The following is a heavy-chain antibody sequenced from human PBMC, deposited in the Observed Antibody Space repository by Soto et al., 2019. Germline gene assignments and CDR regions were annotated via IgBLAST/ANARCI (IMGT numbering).Heavy chain of an antibody. D-gene: IGHD3-9*01. CDR3: AKGLYYDILTGPGDY. J-gene: IGHJ4*02. Sequence: GGSLRLSCAASGFTFSSYAMSWVRQAPGKGLEWVSAISGSGGSTYYADSVKGRFTISRDNSKNTLYLQMNSLRAEDTAVYYCAKGLYYDILTGPGDYWGQGTLVTVSS. CDR2: ISGSGGST. V-gene: IGHV3-23*01. CDR1: GFTFSSYA.